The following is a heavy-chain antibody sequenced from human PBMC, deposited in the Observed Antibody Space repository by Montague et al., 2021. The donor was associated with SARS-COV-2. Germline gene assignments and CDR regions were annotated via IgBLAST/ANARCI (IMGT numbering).Heavy chain of an antibody. D-gene: IGHD5-18*01. V-gene: IGHV3-48*03. CDR3: ARDRPWIQLWSYYYYGMDV. J-gene: IGHJ6*02. CDR1: GFTFSSYE. Sequence: SLRLSCAASGFTFSSYEMNWVRQAPGKGLEWVSYISSSGSTIYYADSVKGRFTISRDSAKSSLYLQMNSLRAEDTAVYYCARDRPWIQLWSYYYYGMDVWGQGTTVTVSS. CDR2: ISSSGSTI.